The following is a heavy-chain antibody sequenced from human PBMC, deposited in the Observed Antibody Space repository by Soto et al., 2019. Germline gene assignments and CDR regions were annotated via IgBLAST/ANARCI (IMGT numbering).Heavy chain of an antibody. CDR3: ARDTIYCSGGSCDRLFDY. D-gene: IGHD2-15*01. J-gene: IGHJ4*02. CDR2: IWYDGSNK. CDR1: GFTFSSYG. Sequence: GGSLRLSCAASGFTFSSYGMHWVRQAPGKGLEWVAVIWYDGSNKYYADSVKGRFTISRDNSKNTLYLQMNSLRAEDTAVYYCARDTIYCSGGSCDRLFDYCGQGTLVTVSS. V-gene: IGHV3-33*01.